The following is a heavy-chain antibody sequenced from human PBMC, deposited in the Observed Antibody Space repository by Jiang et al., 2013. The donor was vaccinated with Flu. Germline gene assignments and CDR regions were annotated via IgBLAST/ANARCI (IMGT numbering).Heavy chain of an antibody. Sequence: GAEVKKPGASVKVSCKTSGYTFATYYMHWVRQAPGQGLEWMGIINPSGGGTIYAQKFQGRVSMTRDTSTSTVYMELSSLKSEDTAVYYCAREGYGDYDYYYGMDVWGQGTTVTVSS. V-gene: IGHV1-46*01. D-gene: IGHD4-17*01. CDR3: AREGYGDYDYYYGMDV. J-gene: IGHJ6*02. CDR2: INPSGGGT. CDR1: GYTFATYY.